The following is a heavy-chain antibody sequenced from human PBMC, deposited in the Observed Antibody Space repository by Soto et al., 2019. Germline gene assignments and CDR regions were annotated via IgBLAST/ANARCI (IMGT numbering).Heavy chain of an antibody. V-gene: IGHV3-33*08. CDR2: IWYDGSNK. D-gene: IGHD4-17*01. Sequence: GGSLRLSCGASGFTFKTYYMHWVRQAPGKGPEWVAVIWYDGSNKYYADSVKGRFTISRDNSKNTLYLQMNSLRAEDTAVYYCARDFRPFYYGDYTYYFDYWGQGTLVTVSS. CDR1: GFTFKTYY. CDR3: ARDFRPFYYGDYTYYFDY. J-gene: IGHJ4*02.